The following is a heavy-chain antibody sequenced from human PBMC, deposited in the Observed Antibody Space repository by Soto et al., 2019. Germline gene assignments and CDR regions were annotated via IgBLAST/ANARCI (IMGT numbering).Heavy chain of an antibody. J-gene: IGHJ6*02. V-gene: IGHV3-30*18. D-gene: IGHD3-10*01. CDR1: GFTFSNYG. CDR2: ISYDGSNT. Sequence: QVQLVESGGGVVQPGRSLRLSCAASGFTFSNYGMHWVRQAPGKGLEWVAVISYDGSNTDYADSVKGRFTISRDNSKNTLYLEMNSPRADDTSVYFSAKGQRGGDYYYYYGMDFWGHGTTVTVSS. CDR3: AKGQRGGDYYYYYGMDF.